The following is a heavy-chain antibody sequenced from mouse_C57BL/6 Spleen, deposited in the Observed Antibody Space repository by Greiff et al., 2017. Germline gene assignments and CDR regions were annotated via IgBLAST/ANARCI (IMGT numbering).Heavy chain of an antibody. CDR1: GYTFTSYW. J-gene: IGHJ3*01. CDR3: ARSTTVVIEGFAD. CDR2: IDPSYGST. V-gene: IGHV1-50*01. Sequence: VQLQQPGAELVKPGASVKLSCKASGYTFTSYWMQWVKQRPGQGLEWIGEIDPSYGSTNYNQKFKGKATLTVDTSSSTAYMQLSSLTSEDSAVYYCARSTTVVIEGFADWGQGTLVTGSA. D-gene: IGHD1-1*01.